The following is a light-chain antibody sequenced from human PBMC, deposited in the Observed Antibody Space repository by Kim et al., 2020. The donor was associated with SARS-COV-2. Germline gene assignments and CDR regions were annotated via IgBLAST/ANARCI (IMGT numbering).Light chain of an antibody. CDR3: QQYYGYRT. CDR1: QSISSW. J-gene: IGKJ1*01. Sequence: SASVGDRVTITCRASQSISSWLAWYQQKTGKAPKLLIYDASTLEGGVPSRFSGSGSGTKFTLTISSLQPDDFATYYCQQYYGYRTFGQGTKVDIK. V-gene: IGKV1-5*01. CDR2: DAS.